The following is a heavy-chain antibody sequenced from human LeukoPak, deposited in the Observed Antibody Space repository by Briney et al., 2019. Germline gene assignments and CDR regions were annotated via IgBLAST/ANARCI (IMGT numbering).Heavy chain of an antibody. Sequence: SETLSLTCTVSGGSISSYYWSWIRQPPGKGLEWIGYIFYAGSTNYNPSPKSRVTISVDTSKNQFSLKLSSVTAADTAVYYCVRVRRDSSGYYYFDYWSQGTLVTVSS. V-gene: IGHV4-59*01. CDR3: VRVRRDSSGYYYFDY. J-gene: IGHJ4*02. CDR1: GGSISSYY. D-gene: IGHD3-22*01. CDR2: IFYAGST.